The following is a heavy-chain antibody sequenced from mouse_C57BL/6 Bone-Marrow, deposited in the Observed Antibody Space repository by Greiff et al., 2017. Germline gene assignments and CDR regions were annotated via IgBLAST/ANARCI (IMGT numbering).Heavy chain of an antibody. CDR2: IYPSSGNT. CDR1: GYTFTSYG. Sequence: QVQLQQSGAELARPGASVKLSCKASGYTFTSYGISWVKQRTGQGLEWIGEIYPSSGNTYYNEKFKGKATLTADKSSSTAYMEISSLTSEDSAVYFCARYYYGSSYWGQGTTLTVSS. CDR3: ARYYYGSSY. J-gene: IGHJ2*01. D-gene: IGHD1-1*01. V-gene: IGHV1-81*01.